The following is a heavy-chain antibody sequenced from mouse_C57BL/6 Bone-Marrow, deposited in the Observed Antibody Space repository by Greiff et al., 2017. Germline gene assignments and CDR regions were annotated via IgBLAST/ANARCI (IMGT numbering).Heavy chain of an antibody. Sequence: QVQLQQSGAELARPGASVKLSCKASGYTFTSYGISWVKQRTGQGLEWIGEIYPRSGNTYYNEKFKGKATLTADKSSSTAYMELRSLTSEDSAVYFCARQDYDVRDWGQGTLVTVSA. J-gene: IGHJ3*01. CDR2: IYPRSGNT. CDR3: ARQDYDVRD. V-gene: IGHV1-81*01. CDR1: GYTFTSYG. D-gene: IGHD2-4*01.